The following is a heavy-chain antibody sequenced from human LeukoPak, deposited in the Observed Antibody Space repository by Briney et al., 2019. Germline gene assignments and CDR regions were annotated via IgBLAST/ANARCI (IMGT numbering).Heavy chain of an antibody. Sequence: SGTALVKPTQTLTLTCTFSGFSLITRGVGVGWIRQSPGKALEWVAIVYWDNDKRYSPYLRNRLTIAKDTSNNQVVLVMTNMDPVDTATYFCAHIMITYGGVLRDDAFDVWGPGTVVTVS. D-gene: IGHD3-16*01. CDR3: AHIMITYGGVLRDDAFDV. J-gene: IGHJ3*01. V-gene: IGHV2-5*02. CDR2: VYWDNDK. CDR1: GFSLITRGVG.